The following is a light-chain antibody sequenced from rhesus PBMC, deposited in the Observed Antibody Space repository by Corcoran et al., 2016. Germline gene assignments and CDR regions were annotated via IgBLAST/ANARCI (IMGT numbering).Light chain of an antibody. J-gene: IGLJ1*01. CDR2: EVT. Sequence: QAALTQPRSVSGSPGPSVTISCTGTRADIGGYNYVSWYQQHPGTAPTLMIYEVTKRPSGVSDRFSGSKSGNTASLTISGLQAEDDTDYYCSSYAGSNTYIFGGGTRLTVL. V-gene: IGLV2-32*02. CDR1: RADIGGYNY. CDR3: SSYAGSNTYI.